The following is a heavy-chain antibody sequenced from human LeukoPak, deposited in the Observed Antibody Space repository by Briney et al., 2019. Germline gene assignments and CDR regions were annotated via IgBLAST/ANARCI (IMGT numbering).Heavy chain of an antibody. Sequence: SETLSLTCAVYGGSFSYYYWSWIRQPPGKGLEWIGEINQSGSTNYNPSLKSRVTISLDTSKNQFSLKVTSVTAADTAVYYCARQGFGSSYFDYWGQGTLVTVSS. CDR1: GGSFSYYY. J-gene: IGHJ4*02. D-gene: IGHD3-16*01. CDR3: ARQGFGSSYFDY. CDR2: INQSGST. V-gene: IGHV4-34*01.